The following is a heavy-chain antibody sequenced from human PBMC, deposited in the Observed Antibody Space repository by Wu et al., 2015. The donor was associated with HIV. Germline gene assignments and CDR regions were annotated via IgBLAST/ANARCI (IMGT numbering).Heavy chain of an antibody. D-gene: IGHD1-26*01. CDR3: ARTILYSGSYFDY. J-gene: IGHJ4*02. Sequence: QVQLVQSGAEVKKPGASVKVSCKTSGYTFNSYFIHWVRQAPGQGLEWMGIINPSAGSTSYAQKFQGRVTMTRGTSTTTVYMELSSLRSDDTAVFFCARTILYSGSYFDYWGQGTLVTVSS. V-gene: IGHV1-46*02. CDR2: INPSAGST. CDR1: GYTFNSYF.